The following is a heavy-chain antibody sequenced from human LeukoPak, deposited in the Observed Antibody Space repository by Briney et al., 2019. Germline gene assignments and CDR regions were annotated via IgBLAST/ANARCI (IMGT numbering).Heavy chain of an antibody. J-gene: IGHJ4*02. V-gene: IGHV4-34*01. CDR1: GGSFSGYY. CDR3: ARGGVVVAHNGFDY. CDR2: INHSGST. Sequence: PSETLSLTCAVYGGSFSGYYWSWIRQPPGKGLEWIGEINHSGSTNYNPSLKSRVTILVDTSKNQFSLKLSSVTAADTAVYYCARGGVVVAHNGFDYWGQGTLVTVSS. D-gene: IGHD3-22*01.